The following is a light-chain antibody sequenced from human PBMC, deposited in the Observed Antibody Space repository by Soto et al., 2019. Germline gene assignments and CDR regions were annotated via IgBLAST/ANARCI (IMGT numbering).Light chain of an antibody. J-gene: IGKJ1*01. CDR2: GAS. V-gene: IGKV3-15*01. CDR1: QSVGST. CDR3: QQYENWPRT. Sequence: ERGMTQSPATLSVSPGESATLSCRASQSVGSTLAWYQQKPGQAPRLLIYGASTRAPGIPARFSGGGSGTEFTLTISSLQSEDFAVYYCQQYENWPRTFGQGTKVEIK.